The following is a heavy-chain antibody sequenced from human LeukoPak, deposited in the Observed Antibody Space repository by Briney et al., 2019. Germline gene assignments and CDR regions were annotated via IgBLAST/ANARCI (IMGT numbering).Heavy chain of an antibody. J-gene: IGHJ4*02. D-gene: IGHD3-10*01. V-gene: IGHV3-23*01. CDR3: AKIARLWFGEPPDY. CDR2: ISGSGGST. CDR1: GFTFSSYA. Sequence: GGSLRLSCAASGFTFSSYAMSWVRQAPEKGLEWVSAISGSGGSTYYADSVKGRFTISRDNSKNTLYLQMNSLRAEDTAVYYCAKIARLWFGEPPDYWGQGTLVTVSS.